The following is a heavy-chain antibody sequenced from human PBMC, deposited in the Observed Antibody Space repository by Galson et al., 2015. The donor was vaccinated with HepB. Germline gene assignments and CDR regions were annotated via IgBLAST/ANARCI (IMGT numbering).Heavy chain of an antibody. Sequence: SLRLSCAASGFTFSSYEMSWVRQAPGKGLEWVARTVQNGNERHYVDSVKGRFTISRDNARNSLYLQMNSLRAEDTAVYYCATSVVEPRAIFFDYWGLGTLVTVSS. J-gene: IGHJ4*02. D-gene: IGHD1-14*01. CDR3: ATSVVEPRAIFFDY. CDR1: GFTFSSYE. CDR2: TVQNGNER. V-gene: IGHV3-7*01.